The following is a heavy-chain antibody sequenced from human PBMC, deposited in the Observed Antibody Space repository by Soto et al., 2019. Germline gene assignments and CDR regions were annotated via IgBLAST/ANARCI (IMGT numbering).Heavy chain of an antibody. D-gene: IGHD1-26*01. J-gene: IGHJ4*02. CDR3: AVVGATSAY. Sequence: EVQLVESGGALVQPGGSLRLSCAASGFTFSDHHMDWVRQAPGKGLEWVGRTRNKGNSYTTEYAASVKGRFTISRDESNHSLYLQMIRLKPGDPAVYYFAVVGATSAYWGQGTLVTVSS. CDR2: TRNKGNSYTT. CDR1: GFTFSDHH. V-gene: IGHV3-72*01.